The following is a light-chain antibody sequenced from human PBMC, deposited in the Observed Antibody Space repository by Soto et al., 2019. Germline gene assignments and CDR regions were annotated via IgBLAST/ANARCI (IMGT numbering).Light chain of an antibody. V-gene: IGLV2-8*01. CDR2: EVT. CDR3: ASYAGGNQV. Sequence: QSALTQPPSASGSPGQSVTISCTGTSSDVGRYDFVSWYQHHPGKVPKLMIYEVTERPSGVPDRFSGSKSGNTASLTVSGLLPEDDADYYCASYAGGNQVFGTGTKVTVL. J-gene: IGLJ1*01. CDR1: SSDVGRYDF.